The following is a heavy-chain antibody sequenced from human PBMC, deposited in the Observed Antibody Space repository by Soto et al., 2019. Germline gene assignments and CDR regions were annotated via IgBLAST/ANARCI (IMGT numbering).Heavy chain of an antibody. CDR2: IYYSGST. Sequence: SETLSLTCTVSGGSISSYYWSWIRQPPGKGLEWIGYIYYSGSTNYNPSLKSRVTISVDTSKNQFSLKLSSVTAADTAVYYCARVATAYYYYYMDVWGKGTTVTVSS. J-gene: IGHJ6*03. CDR3: ARVATAYYYYYMDV. CDR1: GGSISSYY. V-gene: IGHV4-59*01.